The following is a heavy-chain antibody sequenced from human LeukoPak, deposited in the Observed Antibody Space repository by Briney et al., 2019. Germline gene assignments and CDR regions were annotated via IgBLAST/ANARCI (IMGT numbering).Heavy chain of an antibody. D-gene: IGHD6-13*01. CDR2: IYYSGST. Sequence: SETLFLTCSVSGGSITSYYWSWIRQPPGKGLEWIGYIYYSGSTNYNPSLKSRVTISVDTSKNQFSLKMSSVTAADTAVYYCARQRYSTYWFDPWGQGTLVTVSS. CDR1: GGSITSYY. V-gene: IGHV4-59*08. J-gene: IGHJ5*02. CDR3: ARQRYSTYWFDP.